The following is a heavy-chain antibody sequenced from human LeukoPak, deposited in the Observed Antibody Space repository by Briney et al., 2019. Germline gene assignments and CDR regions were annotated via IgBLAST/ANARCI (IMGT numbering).Heavy chain of an antibody. J-gene: IGHJ3*02. CDR3: ARVKYTYGYDAFDI. CDR2: ISSSSSYI. CDR1: GFTFSTYS. Sequence: GGSLRLSCAASGFTFSTYSMNWVRQAPGKGLEWVSSISSSSSYIYYADSVKGRFTMPRDNAKNSLYLQMNSLRAEDTAVYFCARVKYTYGYDAFDIWGQGTMVTVSS. D-gene: IGHD5-18*01. V-gene: IGHV3-21*01.